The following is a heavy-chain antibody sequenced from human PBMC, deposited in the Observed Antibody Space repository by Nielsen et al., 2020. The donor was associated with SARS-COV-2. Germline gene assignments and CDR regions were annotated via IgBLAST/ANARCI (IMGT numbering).Heavy chain of an antibody. Sequence: GGSLRLSCAASGFTFDDYGMSWVRQAPGKGLEWVSGINWNSGTIGYADSVKGRFTISRDNAKNSLYLQMNSLRAEDTALYYCATGEVVTAIDYWGQGTLVTVSS. CDR2: INWNSGTI. J-gene: IGHJ4*02. CDR3: ATGEVVTAIDY. V-gene: IGHV3-20*04. D-gene: IGHD2-21*02. CDR1: GFTFDDYG.